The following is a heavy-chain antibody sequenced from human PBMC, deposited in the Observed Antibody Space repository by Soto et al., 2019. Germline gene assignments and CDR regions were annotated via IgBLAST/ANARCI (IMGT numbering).Heavy chain of an antibody. CDR1: GDSVSSNSAA. D-gene: IGHD6-6*01. Sequence: KQSQTLSLTCAISGDSVSSNSAAWNWIRQSPSRGLEWLGRTYYRSKWYNDYAVSVKSRITINPDTSKNQFSLQLNSVTPEDTAVYYCARDLLKHSSSSYYYYYGMDVWGQGTTVTVSS. V-gene: IGHV6-1*01. CDR2: TYYRSKWYN. CDR3: ARDLLKHSSSSYYYYYGMDV. J-gene: IGHJ6*02.